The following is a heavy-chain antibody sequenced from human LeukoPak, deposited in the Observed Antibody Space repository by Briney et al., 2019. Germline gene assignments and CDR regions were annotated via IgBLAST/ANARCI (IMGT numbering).Heavy chain of an antibody. V-gene: IGHV1-2*04. CDR1: GYTFTGYY. J-gene: IGHJ5*02. D-gene: IGHD6-19*01. Sequence: ASVKVSCKASGYTFTGYYMHWVRQAPGQGLEWMGWISPNSGGTNYAQKFQGWVTMTRDTSISTAYMELSRLRSDDTAVYYCARAARQWLANWFDPWGQGTLVTVSS. CDR2: ISPNSGGT. CDR3: ARAARQWLANWFDP.